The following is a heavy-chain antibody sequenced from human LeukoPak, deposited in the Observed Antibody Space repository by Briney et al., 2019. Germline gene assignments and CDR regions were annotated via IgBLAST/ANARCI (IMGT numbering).Heavy chain of an antibody. D-gene: IGHD3-10*01. V-gene: IGHV4-4*02. J-gene: IGHJ4*02. Sequence: SGTLSLTCADSGGSISSSNWWSWVRQPPGKGLEWIGEIYHSGSTNYNPSLKSRVTISVDKSKNQFSLKLSSVTAADTAVYYCASTMVQKYYSDYWGQGTLVTVPS. CDR2: IYHSGST. CDR3: ASTMVQKYYSDY. CDR1: GGSISSSNW.